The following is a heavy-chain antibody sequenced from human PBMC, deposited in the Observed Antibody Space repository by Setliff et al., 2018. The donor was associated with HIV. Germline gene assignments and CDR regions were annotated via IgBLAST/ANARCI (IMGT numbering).Heavy chain of an antibody. J-gene: IGHJ4*02. CDR1: GFTFSNYA. CDR3: AKDPTTGAVAVYYFDY. V-gene: IGHV3-23*01. D-gene: IGHD6-19*01. Sequence: PGGSLRLSCAASGFTFSNYAMSWVRQAPGKGLEWVSAISGSGGSTEYADSVKGRFTISRDNSKKTLYLQMNSLRAEDTAVYYCAKDPTTGAVAVYYFDYWGQGTLVTVSS. CDR2: ISGSGGST.